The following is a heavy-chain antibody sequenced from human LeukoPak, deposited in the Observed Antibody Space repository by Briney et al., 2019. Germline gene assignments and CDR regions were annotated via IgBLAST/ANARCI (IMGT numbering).Heavy chain of an antibody. CDR3: ARSVELATIGYPDGFDI. J-gene: IGHJ3*02. V-gene: IGHV4-59*08. CDR1: GGSISSSY. D-gene: IGHD5-24*01. Sequence: SEPLSLTCTVSGGSISSSYWRCIRQPPGRGREWIAYIYYCGITNYNHSLKSRVTISVDTARHQFSLKLSSVTAADTAVYYCARSVELATIGYPDGFDIWGQGTMVTVSS. CDR2: IYYCGIT.